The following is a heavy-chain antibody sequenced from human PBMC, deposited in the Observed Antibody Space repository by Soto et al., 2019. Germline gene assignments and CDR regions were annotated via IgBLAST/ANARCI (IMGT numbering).Heavy chain of an antibody. Sequence: KKRGASVKVSCKASGGTFSSYAISWVRQAPGQGLEWMGGIIPIFGTANYAQKFQGRVTITADESTSTAYMELSSLRSEDTAVYYCARGKQYCSSTSCPPLRFKAFDIWGQGTMVTVSS. V-gene: IGHV1-69*13. D-gene: IGHD2-2*01. CDR2: IIPIFGTA. CDR3: ARGKQYCSSTSCPPLRFKAFDI. J-gene: IGHJ3*02. CDR1: GGTFSSYA.